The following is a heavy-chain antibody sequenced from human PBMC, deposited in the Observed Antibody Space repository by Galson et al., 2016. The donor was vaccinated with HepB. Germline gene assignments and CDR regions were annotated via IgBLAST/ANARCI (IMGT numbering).Heavy chain of an antibody. CDR2: IYYSGST. Sequence: TLSLTCTVSGASINSGGYYWTWIRQHPGKGLEWIGYIYYSGSTFYNPSLKSRVTISVDTSKNQFSLKLSSMTAADTAVYYCVSRPGDWFDFWGQGTLVTVSS. V-gene: IGHV4-31*03. CDR3: VSRPGDWFDF. J-gene: IGHJ5*01. D-gene: IGHD1-14*01. CDR1: GASINSGGYY.